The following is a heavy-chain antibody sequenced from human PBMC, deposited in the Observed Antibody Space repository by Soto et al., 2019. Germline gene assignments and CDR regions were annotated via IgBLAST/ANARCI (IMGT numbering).Heavy chain of an antibody. V-gene: IGHV1-8*01. Sequence: ASVKVSCKASGYTFTSYDINWVRQATGQGLEWMGWMNPNSGNTGYAQKFQGRVTMTRNTSISTAYMELSSVTAADTAVYYCARGPPHSHWGQGTLVTVSS. D-gene: IGHD2-21*01. CDR1: GYTFTSYD. CDR2: MNPNSGNT. CDR3: ARGPPHSH. J-gene: IGHJ4*02.